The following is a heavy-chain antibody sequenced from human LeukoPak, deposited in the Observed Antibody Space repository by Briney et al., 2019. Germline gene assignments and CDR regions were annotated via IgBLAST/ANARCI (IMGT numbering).Heavy chain of an antibody. CDR3: ARQTLWFGEFLHWFDP. Sequence: SETLSLTCTVSGGSISSSSYYWGWIRQPPGKGLEWIGEINHSGSTNYNPSLKSRVTISVDTSKNQFTLKLSSVTAADTAVYYCARQTLWFGEFLHWFDPWGQGTQVTVSS. CDR1: GGSISSSSYY. V-gene: IGHV4-39*01. D-gene: IGHD3-10*01. J-gene: IGHJ5*02. CDR2: INHSGST.